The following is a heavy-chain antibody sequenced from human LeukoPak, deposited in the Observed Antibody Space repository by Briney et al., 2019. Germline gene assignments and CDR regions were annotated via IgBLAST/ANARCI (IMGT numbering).Heavy chain of an antibody. CDR3: ARGPWIQLWSPIDY. J-gene: IGHJ4*02. D-gene: IGHD5-18*01. CDR1: GFTFSSYA. CDR2: ISSNGGST. Sequence: PGRSLRLSCAASGFTFSSYAMHWVRQAPGKGLEYVSGISSNGGSTYYANSVKGRFTISRDNSKNTLYLQMGSLRPEDMAVYYCARGPWIQLWSPIDYWGQGTLVTVSS. V-gene: IGHV3-64*01.